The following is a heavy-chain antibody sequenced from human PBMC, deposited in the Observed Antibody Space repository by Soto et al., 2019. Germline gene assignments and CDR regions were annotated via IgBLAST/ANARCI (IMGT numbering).Heavy chain of an antibody. Sequence: QVQLQESGPGLVKPSQTLSLTCTVSGGSISSGGYYWSWIRQHPGKGLEWIGYIYYSGSTYYNPSLKSRVTISADRSKNLFSLKLSSVTAADTAVYYCAREGYYDSSGYYYVFDYWGQGTLVTVSS. J-gene: IGHJ4*02. CDR3: AREGYYDSSGYYYVFDY. CDR1: GGSISSGGYY. V-gene: IGHV4-31*03. CDR2: IYYSGST. D-gene: IGHD3-22*01.